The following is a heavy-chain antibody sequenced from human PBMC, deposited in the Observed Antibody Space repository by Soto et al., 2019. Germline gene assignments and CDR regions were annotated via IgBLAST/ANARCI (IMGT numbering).Heavy chain of an antibody. CDR1: GFTFSDHY. J-gene: IGHJ4*02. CDR3: ASCIVGVPY. V-gene: IGHV3-72*01. Sequence: EVQLVESGGGLVQPGGSLRLSCVASGFTFSDHYMDWVRQAPGKGLEWVGRTKNRASSFLTEYAASVRGRFTISRDDSKNSLLLQMNSLRTEDTAVYYCASCIVGVPYWGQGTLVTVSS. CDR2: TKNRASSFLT. D-gene: IGHD1-26*01.